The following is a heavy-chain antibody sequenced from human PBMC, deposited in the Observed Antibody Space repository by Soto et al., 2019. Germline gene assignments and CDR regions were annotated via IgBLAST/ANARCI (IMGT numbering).Heavy chain of an antibody. CDR1: GFTFSNYG. J-gene: IGHJ4*02. CDR3: AKEMIASTLADFFDY. D-gene: IGHD2-21*01. Sequence: EVKLLESGGGLIQPGGSLRLSCEASGFTFSNYGMTWVRQAPGKGLEWVSTINGSGDRAFYADPVKGRFTISRDNSKNTLYLQMNSLSAEDTAIYYCAKEMIASTLADFFDYWGQGILVTVSS. CDR2: INGSGDRA. V-gene: IGHV3-23*01.